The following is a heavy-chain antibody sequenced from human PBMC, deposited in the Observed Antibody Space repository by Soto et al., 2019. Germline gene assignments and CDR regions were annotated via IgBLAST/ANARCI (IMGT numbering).Heavy chain of an antibody. D-gene: IGHD5-18*01. Sequence: SETLSLTCTVSGGSISSSSYYWGWMRQPPGKGLEWIGSIYYSGSTYYNPSLKSRVTISVDTSKNQFSLKLSSVTAADTAVYYCTRHGVKIQPIHYIGMDVWGQGTRGPVSS. V-gene: IGHV4-39*01. CDR1: GGSISSSSYY. CDR2: IYYSGST. CDR3: TRHGVKIQPIHYIGMDV. J-gene: IGHJ6*02.